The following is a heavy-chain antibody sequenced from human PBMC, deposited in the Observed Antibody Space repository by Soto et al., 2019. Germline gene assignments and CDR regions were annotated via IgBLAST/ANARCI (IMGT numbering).Heavy chain of an antibody. J-gene: IGHJ3*02. D-gene: IGHD2-2*01. CDR1: GFTFDDYA. CDR3: AVSTGYCSSTSCWDAFDI. V-gene: IGHV3-9*01. Sequence: EVQLVESGGGLVQPGRSLRLSCAASGFTFDDYAMHWVRQAPGKGLEWVSGISWNSGSIGYADSVKGRFTISRGNAKNSLYLQMNSLRAEDTALYYCAVSTGYCSSTSCWDAFDIWGQGTMVTVSS. CDR2: ISWNSGSI.